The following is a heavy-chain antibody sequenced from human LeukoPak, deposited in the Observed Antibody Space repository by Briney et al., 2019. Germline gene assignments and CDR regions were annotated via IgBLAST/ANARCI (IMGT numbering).Heavy chain of an antibody. CDR3: ARDVIYASEIYSYGDC. CDR2: IYRGGGT. J-gene: IGHJ4*02. D-gene: IGHD3-16*01. V-gene: IGHV3-66*01. CDR1: GFTVSTNY. Sequence: RTGGSLRLSCAASGFTVSTNYVSWVRQAPGKGLEWVSAIYRGGGTAYADSVKDRFTISRDNSRNTVYLQMNSLRAEDTAVYYCARDVIYASEIYSYGDCLGQGTLVTVSS.